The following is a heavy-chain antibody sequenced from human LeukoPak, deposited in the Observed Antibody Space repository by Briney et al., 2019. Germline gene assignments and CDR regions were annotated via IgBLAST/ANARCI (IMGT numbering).Heavy chain of an antibody. CDR1: GGSISSGDYY. Sequence: SETLSLTCTVSGGSISSGDYYWSWIRQPPGKGLEWIGYIYYSGSTYYNPSLKSRVTISVDTSKNQFSLRLSSVTAADTAVYYCARVNTATLPFDYWGQGTLVTVSS. D-gene: IGHD5-18*01. J-gene: IGHJ4*02. V-gene: IGHV4-30-4*08. CDR2: IYYSGST. CDR3: ARVNTATLPFDY.